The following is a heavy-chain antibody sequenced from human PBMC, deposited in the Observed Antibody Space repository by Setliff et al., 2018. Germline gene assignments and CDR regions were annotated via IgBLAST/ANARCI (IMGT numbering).Heavy chain of an antibody. CDR3: ARGAAAGYYFDY. D-gene: IGHD6-13*01. V-gene: IGHV1-18*01. CDR1: GYTFTSYG. CDR2: ISAYNGNT. J-gene: IGHJ4*02. Sequence: ASVKVSCKASGYTFTSYGVSWVRRAPGQGLEWMGWISAYNGNTNYAQKLQGRVTMTTDTSTSTAYMELRSLRSDDTAVYYCARGAAAGYYFDYWGQGTLVTVSS.